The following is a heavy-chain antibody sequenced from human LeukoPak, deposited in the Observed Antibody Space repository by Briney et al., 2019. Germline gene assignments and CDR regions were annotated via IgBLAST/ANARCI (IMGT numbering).Heavy chain of an antibody. J-gene: IGHJ4*02. CDR3: ARDLRATTSPGSPQY. CDR1: GFTFSNYW. D-gene: IGHD1-1*01. Sequence: GGSLRLSCAASGFTFSNYWMSWVRQAPGKGLEWVANIKQDGSEKYYVDSVKGRFTISRDNAKNSLYLQMNSLRAEDTAVYYCARDLRATTSPGSPQYWGQGTRVTVSS. V-gene: IGHV3-7*01. CDR2: IKQDGSEK.